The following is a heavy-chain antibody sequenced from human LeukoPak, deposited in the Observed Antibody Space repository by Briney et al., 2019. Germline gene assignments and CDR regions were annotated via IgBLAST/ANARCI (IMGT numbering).Heavy chain of an antibody. J-gene: IGHJ5*02. D-gene: IGHD2-15*01. V-gene: IGHV4-34*01. CDR3: ARYRVVVAATRCMRWFDP. Sequence: PSETLSLTCAVYGGSFSGYYWSWIRQPPGKGLEWIGEINHSGSTNYNPSLKGRVTISVDTSKNQFSLKLSSVTAADTAVYYCARYRVVVAATRCMRWFDPWGQGTLVTVSS. CDR2: INHSGST. CDR1: GGSFSGYY.